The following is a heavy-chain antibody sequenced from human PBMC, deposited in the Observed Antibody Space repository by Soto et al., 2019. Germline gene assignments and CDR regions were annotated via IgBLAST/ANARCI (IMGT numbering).Heavy chain of an antibody. J-gene: IGHJ6*02. CDR2: IWYDGSNK. CDR1: GFTFSSYG. CDR3: ARDLAPYSSSWSDYYYYGMDV. Sequence: LSLTCAASGFTFSSYGMHWVRQAPGKGLEWVAVIWYDGSNKYYADSVKGRFTISRDNSKNTLYLQMNSLRAEDTAVYYCARDLAPYSSSWSDYYYYGMDVWGQGTTVTVSS. D-gene: IGHD6-13*01. V-gene: IGHV3-33*01.